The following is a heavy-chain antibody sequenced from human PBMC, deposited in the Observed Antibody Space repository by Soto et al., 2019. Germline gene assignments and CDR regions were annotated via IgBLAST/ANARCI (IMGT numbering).Heavy chain of an antibody. V-gene: IGHV1-46*02. J-gene: IGHJ4*02. CDR1: GYNFNHYY. CDR3: ARDLAACDH. CDR2: INPASAST. Sequence: QVQLVQSGAEVQQPGASVKVSCRTSGYNFNHYYIHWVRQAPGQGLEWLGIINPASASTNYAQEFQARVTLTMDTSTTTVYMELSGLRAEDTAIFYCARDLAACDHWGQGTLVTVSS. D-gene: IGHD6-13*01.